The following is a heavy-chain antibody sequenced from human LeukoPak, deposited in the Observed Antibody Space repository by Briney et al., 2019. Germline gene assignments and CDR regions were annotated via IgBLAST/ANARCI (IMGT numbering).Heavy chain of an antibody. D-gene: IGHD3-10*01. Sequence: SETLSLTCAVYGGSFSGYYWSWIRQPPGKGLEWIGEINHSGSTNYNPSLKSRVTISVDTSKNQFSLKLSSVTAADTAVYYCASSVTMVRGVPLDYWGPGTLVTVSS. V-gene: IGHV4-34*01. J-gene: IGHJ4*02. CDR2: INHSGST. CDR1: GGSFSGYY. CDR3: ASSVTMVRGVPLDY.